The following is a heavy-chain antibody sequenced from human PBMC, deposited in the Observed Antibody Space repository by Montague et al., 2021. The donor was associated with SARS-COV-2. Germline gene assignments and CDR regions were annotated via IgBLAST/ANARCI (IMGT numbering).Heavy chain of an antibody. D-gene: IGHD1-1*01. CDR2: IRLPFGS. CDR3: ARAGSQRFFEF. J-gene: IGHJ2*01. CDR1: SGSLSNYY. V-gene: IGHV4-34*01. Sequence: SETLSLTCAVTSGSLSNYYCSWIRQPPGKGLGWIGEIRLPFGSNYNPSLKGRVTISLDTSNNQVSLSLNSVTAADTAVYYCARAGSQRFFEFWGRGTLVTVSS.